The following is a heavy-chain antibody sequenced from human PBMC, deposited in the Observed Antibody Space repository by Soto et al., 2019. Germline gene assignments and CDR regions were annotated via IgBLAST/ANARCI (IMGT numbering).Heavy chain of an antibody. V-gene: IGHV3-30*18. Sequence: PGGSLRLSCAASGFTFSSYGMHWVRQAPGKGLEWVAVISYDGSNKYYADSVKGRFTISRDNSKNTLYLQMNSLRAEDTAVYYCAKGLGYDGSGYYFDYWGQGTLVTVSS. J-gene: IGHJ4*02. D-gene: IGHD3-22*01. CDR1: GFTFSSYG. CDR3: AKGLGYDGSGYYFDY. CDR2: ISYDGSNK.